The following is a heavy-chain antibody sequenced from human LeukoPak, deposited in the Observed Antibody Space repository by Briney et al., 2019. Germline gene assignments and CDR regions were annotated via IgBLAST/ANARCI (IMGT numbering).Heavy chain of an antibody. J-gene: IGHJ4*02. Sequence: PSETLSLTCTVSGGSISSYYWSWIRQPPGKGLEWIGYIYYSGSTNYNPFLKSRVTISVDTSKNQFSLKLSSVTAADTAVYYCARVAAGYFDYWGQGTLVTVSS. CDR3: ARVAAGYFDY. CDR2: IYYSGST. D-gene: IGHD1-14*01. V-gene: IGHV4-59*01. CDR1: GGSISSYY.